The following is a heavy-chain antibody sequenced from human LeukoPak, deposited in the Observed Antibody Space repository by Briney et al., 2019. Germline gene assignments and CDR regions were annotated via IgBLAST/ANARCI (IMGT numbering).Heavy chain of an antibody. CDR1: GGSISSYY. D-gene: IGHD4-17*01. CDR2: IYYSGST. V-gene: IGHV4-59*12. CDR3: AREREGPYGYLDY. J-gene: IGHJ4*02. Sequence: PSETLSLTCTVSGGSISSYYWSWIRQPPGKGLEWIGYIYYSGSTNYKSSLKSRVTISLDTSKNQFSLKLSSVTAADTAVYDCAREREGPYGYLDYWGQGTLVIVSS.